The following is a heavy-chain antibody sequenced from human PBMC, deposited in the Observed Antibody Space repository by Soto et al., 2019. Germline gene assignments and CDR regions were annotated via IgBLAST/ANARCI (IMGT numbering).Heavy chain of an antibody. D-gene: IGHD6-13*01. CDR3: ARDLNSLVSSWTIMRVSGMDV. V-gene: IGHV3-33*01. CDR1: GFTFSSYG. J-gene: IGHJ6*02. Sequence: QVQLVESGGGVVQPGRSLRLSCAASGFTFSSYGMHWVRQAPGKGLEWVAVIWYDGSNKYYADSVKGRFTISRDNSKNTLYLQMNSLRAEDTAVYYCARDLNSLVSSWTIMRVSGMDVWGQGTTVTVSS. CDR2: IWYDGSNK.